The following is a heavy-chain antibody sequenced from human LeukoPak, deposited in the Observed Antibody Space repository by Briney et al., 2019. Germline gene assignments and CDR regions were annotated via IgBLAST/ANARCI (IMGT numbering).Heavy chain of an antibody. D-gene: IGHD3-10*01. J-gene: IGHJ4*02. CDR1: GGSISSGGYY. CDR3: ARASYGSGSYYPDY. V-gene: IGHV4-31*03. CDR2: IYYSGST. Sequence: PSETLSLTCTVSGGSISSGGYYWSWIRRHPGKGLEWIGYIYYSGSTYYNPSLKSRVTISVDTSKNQFSLKLSSVTAADTAVYYCARASYGSGSYYPDYWGQGTLVTVSS.